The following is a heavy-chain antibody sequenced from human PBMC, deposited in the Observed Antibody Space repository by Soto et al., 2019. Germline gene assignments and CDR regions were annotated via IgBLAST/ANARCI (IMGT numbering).Heavy chain of an antibody. D-gene: IGHD3-9*01. CDR3: ARDVGLTILGTPGSDY. V-gene: IGHV3-30-3*01. Sequence: QVQLVESGGGVVQPGRSLRLSCAASGFTFSSYAMHWVRQAPGKGLEWVTVISYDGSNKYYADSVKGRFTISRDNSKNTLYLQMTSLRAEDTAVYYCARDVGLTILGTPGSDYWGQGTLVTVSA. J-gene: IGHJ4*02. CDR1: GFTFSSYA. CDR2: ISYDGSNK.